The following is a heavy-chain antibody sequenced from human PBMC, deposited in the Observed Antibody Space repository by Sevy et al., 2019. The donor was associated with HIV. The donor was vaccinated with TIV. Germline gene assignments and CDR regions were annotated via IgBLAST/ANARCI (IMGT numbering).Heavy chain of an antibody. V-gene: IGHV4-39*02. Sequence: SETLSLTCTVSGGSISSSNYYWGWIRQPPGKGLEWIANIYYTGSTYYNPSLKSRVTIFADTSKNQFSLKLSSVTAADTAVYYCARDGGYSIKWYPLYWGHGTLVTVSS. J-gene: IGHJ4*01. D-gene: IGHD1-26*01. CDR2: IYYTGST. CDR1: GGSISSSNYY. CDR3: ARDGGYSIKWYPLY.